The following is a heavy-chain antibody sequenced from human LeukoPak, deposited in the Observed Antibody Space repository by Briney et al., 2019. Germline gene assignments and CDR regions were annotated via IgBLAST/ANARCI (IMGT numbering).Heavy chain of an antibody. J-gene: IGHJ4*02. CDR2: ISGDGTIK. CDR3: SRSQFDY. CDR1: GFPFSSYW. Sequence: GGSLRLSCEPSGFPFSSYWMLWVRQAQGKGLVWVSRISGDGTIKTYADFVRGRFIVSRDNTENILYLQMNSLKVEDTATYFCSRSQFDYWGQGVLVTVSS. V-gene: IGHV3-74*03.